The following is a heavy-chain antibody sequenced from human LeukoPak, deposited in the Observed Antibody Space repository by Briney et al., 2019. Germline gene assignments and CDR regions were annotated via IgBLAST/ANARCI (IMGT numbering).Heavy chain of an antibody. Sequence: SVKVSCKASGGTFSSYTISWVRQAPGQGLEWMGRIIPILGIANYAQKFQGRVTITADKSTSTAYMELSSLRSEDTAAYYCATFDFWSGYFAFDIWGQGTMVTVSS. V-gene: IGHV1-69*02. CDR2: IIPILGIA. CDR1: GGTFSSYT. CDR3: ATFDFWSGYFAFDI. J-gene: IGHJ3*02. D-gene: IGHD3-3*01.